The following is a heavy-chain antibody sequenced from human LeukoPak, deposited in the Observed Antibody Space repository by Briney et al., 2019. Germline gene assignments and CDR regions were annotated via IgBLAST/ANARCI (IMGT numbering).Heavy chain of an antibody. J-gene: IGHJ4*02. CDR2: IFHSGVT. D-gene: IGHD3-10*01. V-gene: IGHV4-30-2*01. Sequence: SQTLSLTCTVSGGSIGSGAYYWTWIRQPPGKGLEWFGYIFHSGVTSYNPSLKSRVTISVDTSKNQFSLTLTSVTAADTAVYYCARDKYGSGSDYWGQGTLVTVSS. CDR3: ARDKYGSGSDY. CDR1: GGSIGSGAYY.